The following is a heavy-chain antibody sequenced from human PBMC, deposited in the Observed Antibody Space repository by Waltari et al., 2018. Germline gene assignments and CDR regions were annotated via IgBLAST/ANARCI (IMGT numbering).Heavy chain of an antibody. CDR3: TKDLYCSGSPD. V-gene: IGHV3-43*02. D-gene: IGHD3-10*01. Sequence: EVQLMESGGGIVQPGGSLRLSCAGSGFTFDDFAMDWVRQAPGKGLEWVSLVSADGESKFYADSVKGRFTIFRDNDKNSLYLQMNRLRIEDTAFYYCTKDLYCSGSPDWGQGTLVTVSS. CDR2: VSADGESK. CDR1: GFTFDDFA. J-gene: IGHJ4*02.